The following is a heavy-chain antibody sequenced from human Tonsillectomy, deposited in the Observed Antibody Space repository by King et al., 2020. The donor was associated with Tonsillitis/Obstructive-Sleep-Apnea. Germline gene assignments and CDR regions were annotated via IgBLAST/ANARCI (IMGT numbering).Heavy chain of an antibody. CDR3: ARGSVVVVPAAIVWWFDP. Sequence: VQLQQWGAGLLKPSETLSLPCAVYGGSFSGYYWSWIRQPPGKGLEWIGEINHSGSTNYNPSLKSRVTISVDTSKNQFSLKLTSVTAADTAVYYCARGSVVVVPAAIVWWFDPWGQGTLVTVSS. D-gene: IGHD2-2*01. J-gene: IGHJ5*02. CDR1: GGSFSGYY. V-gene: IGHV4-34*01. CDR2: INHSGST.